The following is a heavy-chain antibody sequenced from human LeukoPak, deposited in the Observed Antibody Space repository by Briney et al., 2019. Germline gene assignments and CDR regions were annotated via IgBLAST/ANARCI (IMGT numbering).Heavy chain of an antibody. J-gene: IGHJ4*02. D-gene: IGHD3-22*01. CDR3: AKDPRLYDSSGYFPD. Sequence: GGSLRLSCAASGFSFSSYGMHWVRQAPGKGLEWVAVISHDGSNKYYADSVKGRFTISRDNSKNTLYLQMNSLRVEDTAVYYCAKDPRLYDSSGYFPDWGQGTLVTVSS. V-gene: IGHV3-30*18. CDR1: GFSFSSYG. CDR2: ISHDGSNK.